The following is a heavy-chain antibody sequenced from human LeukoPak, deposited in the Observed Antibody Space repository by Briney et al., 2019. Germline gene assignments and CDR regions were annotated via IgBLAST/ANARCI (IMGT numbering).Heavy chain of an antibody. CDR3: AREKYYYDSSGYSVD. CDR2: INHSGST. CDR1: GGSFSGYY. D-gene: IGHD3-22*01. Sequence: PSETLSLTCAVYGGSFSGYYWSWIRQPPGKGLEWIGEINHSGSTNYNPSLKSRVTISVDTSKNQFSLKLSSVTAADTAVYYCAREKYYYDSSGYSVDWGQGTLVTVSS. V-gene: IGHV4-34*01. J-gene: IGHJ4*02.